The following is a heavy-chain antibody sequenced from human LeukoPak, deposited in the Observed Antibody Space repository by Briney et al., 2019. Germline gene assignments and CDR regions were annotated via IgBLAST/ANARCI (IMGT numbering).Heavy chain of an antibody. V-gene: IGHV3-23*01. CDR3: AKDSNGWYQRGSNYFDY. CDR2: ISGSGSST. CDR1: GFTFNNAW. Sequence: GSLRLSCEVSGFTFNNAWMSWVRQAPGKGLEWVSTISGSGSSTYYVDSVKGRFTISRDNSKNTLYLQMNSLRAEDTAEYYCAKDSNGWYQRGSNYFDYWGQGTLVTVSS. J-gene: IGHJ4*02. D-gene: IGHD6-19*01.